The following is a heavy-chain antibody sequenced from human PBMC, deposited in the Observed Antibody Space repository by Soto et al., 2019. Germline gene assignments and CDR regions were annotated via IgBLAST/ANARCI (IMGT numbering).Heavy chain of an antibody. CDR2: ISYDGSNK. J-gene: IGHJ1*01. CDR3: ARDPDYYDSSGYYPEYFQH. V-gene: IGHV3-30*03. D-gene: IGHD3-22*01. Sequence: PEGSLRLSFATSGFTFSNYGMHRVRQAPGKGLEWVAVISYDGSNKYYADSVKGRFTISRDNSKNTLYLQMNSLRDEDTAVYYCARDPDYYDSSGYYPEYFQHWGQGT. CDR1: GFTFSNYG.